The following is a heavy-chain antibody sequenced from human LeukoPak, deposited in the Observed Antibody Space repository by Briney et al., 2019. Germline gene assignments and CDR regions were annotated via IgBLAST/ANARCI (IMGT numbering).Heavy chain of an antibody. J-gene: IGHJ4*02. Sequence: SQTLSLTCAISGDSGSSNSASWSWIRQSPSRGLEWLGRTYYRSKWCNDYALSVKGRITINPDTSKNQFSLQLNSVTPEDTAVYYCARGIYGDPVAFDYWGQGTLVTVSS. CDR1: GDSGSSNSAS. V-gene: IGHV6-1*01. CDR2: TYYRSKWCN. D-gene: IGHD4/OR15-4a*01. CDR3: ARGIYGDPVAFDY.